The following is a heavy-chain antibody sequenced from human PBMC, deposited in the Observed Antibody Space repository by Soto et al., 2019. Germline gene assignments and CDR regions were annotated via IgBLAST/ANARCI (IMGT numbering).Heavy chain of an antibody. CDR1: GGSISSDY. Sequence: VQLQESGPGLVKPSETLSLICTVSGGSISSDYLSWIRQPAGKGLEWIGRVYTSGYSNSNPDLKSRVTMSVDTAKRQFSLNLSTVTAADTGVYYCAREPTTAGTVNWFDPWGQGTLVTVSS. D-gene: IGHD6-13*01. CDR3: AREPTTAGTVNWFDP. V-gene: IGHV4-4*07. J-gene: IGHJ5*02. CDR2: VYTSGYS.